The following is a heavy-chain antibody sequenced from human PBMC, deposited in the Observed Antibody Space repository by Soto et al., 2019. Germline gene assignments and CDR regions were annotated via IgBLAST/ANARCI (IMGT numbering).Heavy chain of an antibody. J-gene: IGHJ4*02. Sequence: GGSLRLSCAASGFGFSSYAMSWVRQAPGKGLEWVSALSVSGGDTYYADSVKGRFTISRDNSKNTLFLQMNSLTADDTAVYYCAKATTNGGWFNPFDSWGQGALVTVSS. CDR1: GFGFSSYA. D-gene: IGHD6-19*01. CDR3: AKATTNGGWFNPFDS. CDR2: LSVSGGDT. V-gene: IGHV3-23*01.